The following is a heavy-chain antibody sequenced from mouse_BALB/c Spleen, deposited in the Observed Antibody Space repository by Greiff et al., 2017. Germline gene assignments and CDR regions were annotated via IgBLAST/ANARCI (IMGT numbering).Heavy chain of an antibody. J-gene: IGHJ3*01. CDR1: GFTFSSYY. CDR2: INSNGGST. D-gene: IGHD1-1*01. CDR3: ARHGYGSSYGWFAY. V-gene: IGHV5-6-2*01. Sequence: EVQLVESGGGLVKLGGSLKLSCAASGFTFSSYYMSWVRQTPEKRLELVAAINSNGGSTYYPDTVKGRFTISRDNAKNTLYLQMSSLKSEDTALYYCARHGYGSSYGWFAYWGQGTLVTVSA.